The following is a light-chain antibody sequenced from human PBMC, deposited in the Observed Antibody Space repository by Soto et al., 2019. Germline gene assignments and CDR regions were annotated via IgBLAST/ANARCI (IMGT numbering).Light chain of an antibody. Sequence: DIVMTQSPATLSVSPGERATLSCRASQSINNNLAWYQQRPGQAPRLLMYGASTRATGIPARFSGSGSGTDFTRAISSLQSEDFAVYYCQQYNYWPRTFGQGTKVEIK. V-gene: IGKV3-15*01. CDR1: QSINNN. CDR3: QQYNYWPRT. J-gene: IGKJ1*01. CDR2: GAS.